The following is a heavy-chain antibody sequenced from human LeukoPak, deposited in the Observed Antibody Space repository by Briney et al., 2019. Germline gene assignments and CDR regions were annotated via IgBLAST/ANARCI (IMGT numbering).Heavy chain of an antibody. D-gene: IGHD6-13*01. CDR2: IWYDGSNK. CDR3: AKAHSSSWYVDF. J-gene: IGHJ4*02. CDR1: GFTFSSYG. Sequence: PGGSLRLSCAASGFTFSSYGMHWVRQAPGKGLEWVAVIWYDGSNKYHADSVKGRFTISRDNSKNTLYLQMNSLRAEDTAVYYCAKAHSSSWYVDFWGQGTLVTVSS. V-gene: IGHV3-30*02.